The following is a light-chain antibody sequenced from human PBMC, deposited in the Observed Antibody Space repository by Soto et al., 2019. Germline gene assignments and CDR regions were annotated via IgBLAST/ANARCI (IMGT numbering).Light chain of an antibody. CDR2: DVS. V-gene: IGKV3-11*01. Sequence: EIVLIQSPATLSLSPCERATLPCRASQWVSPYLAWAQLKPGQAPRLLFYDVSNRAEGIPARFSGSGSGTEVALSIRSLEPEAFALYYCHQRSPGQLSFRGVTK. J-gene: IGKJ4*01. CDR1: QWVSPY. CDR3: HQRSPGQLS.